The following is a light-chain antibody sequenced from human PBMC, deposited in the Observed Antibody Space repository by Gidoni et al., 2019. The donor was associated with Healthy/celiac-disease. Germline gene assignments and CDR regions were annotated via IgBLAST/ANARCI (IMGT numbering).Light chain of an antibody. J-gene: IGLJ1*01. Sequence: QSALTQPASVSGSPGPSITISCTGTSSDVGGYNYLPWYQQHPGKAPKLMIYEVSNRPSGVPDRFSGSKSGNTASLTISGLQAEDEADYYCSSYTSSSTPLYVFGTGTKVTVL. CDR1: SSDVGGYNY. V-gene: IGLV2-14*01. CDR2: EVS. CDR3: SSYTSSSTPLYV.